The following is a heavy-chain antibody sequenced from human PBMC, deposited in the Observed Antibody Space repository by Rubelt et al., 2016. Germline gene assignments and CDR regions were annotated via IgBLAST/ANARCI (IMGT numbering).Heavy chain of an antibody. J-gene: IGHJ3*02. CDR1: GGSISSYY. Sequence: QVQLQESGPGLVKPSETLSLTCTVSGGSISSYYWSWIRQPPGKGLEWIGYIYYSGSTNYNPSLTSRVTISVDTSKNQFSLRRSAVTAAATAGYYCARARRDCGSSSCYVGALDIWGQGRMVTVSS. CDR2: IYYSGST. D-gene: IGHD2-2*01. CDR3: ARARRDCGSSSCYVGALDI. V-gene: IGHV4-59*01.